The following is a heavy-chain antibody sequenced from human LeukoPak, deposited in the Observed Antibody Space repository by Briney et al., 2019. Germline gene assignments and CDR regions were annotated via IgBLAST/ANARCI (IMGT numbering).Heavy chain of an antibody. D-gene: IGHD6-6*01. CDR2: ITSGSYI. J-gene: IGHJ4*02. CDR1: GFTFSSYT. V-gene: IGHV3-21*01. Sequence: GGSLRLSCVASGFTFSSYTMNWVRQAPGKGLEWVSSITSGSYIYYAESVKGRFTISRDNAKNTLYLQMNGLRAEDTAVYYCVRDALAPRRDFDFWGQGTLVTVSS. CDR3: VRDALAPRRDFDF.